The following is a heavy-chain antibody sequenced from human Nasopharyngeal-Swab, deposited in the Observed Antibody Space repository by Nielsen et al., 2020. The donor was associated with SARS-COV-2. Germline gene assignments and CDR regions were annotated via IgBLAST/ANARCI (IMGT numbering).Heavy chain of an antibody. Sequence: WVRQAPGQRLEWMGWINPGNGNTKYSQELQGRVTITRDTPASTAYMELSSLRSEDTAIYYCARDLGGYYYYMDVWGKGTTVTVSS. D-gene: IGHD3-16*01. V-gene: IGHV1-3*01. CDR2: INPGNGNT. J-gene: IGHJ6*03. CDR3: ARDLGGYYYYMDV.